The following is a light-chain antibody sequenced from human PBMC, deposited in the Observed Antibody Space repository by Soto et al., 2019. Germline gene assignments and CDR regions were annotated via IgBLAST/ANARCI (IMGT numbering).Light chain of an antibody. V-gene: IGKV3-11*01. Sequence: EIVLTQSPATLSLSPGERATLSCRASQSVSSYLAWYQQKPGQAPRLLIYYASNRATGIPARFSGSGSGTDFTLAISSLEPEDFAVYYCQQRSNWQVTFGQGTRLEIK. CDR1: QSVSSY. CDR3: QQRSNWQVT. J-gene: IGKJ5*01. CDR2: YAS.